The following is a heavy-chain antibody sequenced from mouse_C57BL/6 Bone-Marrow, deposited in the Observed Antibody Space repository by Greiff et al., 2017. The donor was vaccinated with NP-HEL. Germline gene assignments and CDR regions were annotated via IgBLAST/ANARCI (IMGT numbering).Heavy chain of an antibody. J-gene: IGHJ2*01. V-gene: IGHV2-3*01. CDR3: AKPPCGSSLVDY. D-gene: IGHD1-1*01. CDR2: IWGDGGT. CDR1: GFSLTSYG. Sequence: QVQLKQSGPGLVAPSPSLSITCTVSGFSLTSYGVSWVRQPPGKGLEWLGVIWGDGGTTYHSALISRLGLSKDNSKSTAYIELNSLQTDDTATYYCAKPPCGSSLVDYWGQGTTLTVSS.